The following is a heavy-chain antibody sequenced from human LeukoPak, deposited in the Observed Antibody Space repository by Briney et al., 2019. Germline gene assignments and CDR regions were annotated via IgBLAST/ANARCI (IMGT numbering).Heavy chain of an antibody. CDR3: ARDRHGMAV. CDR2: ISVAGDT. V-gene: IGHV3-13*01. CDR1: GFTLSSYD. J-gene: IGHJ6*02. Sequence: QTGGSLRLSCAASGFTLSSYDMHWVRQVTGKGLEWVSAISVAGDTYYPGSVKGRFIITRENAKNSLYLQMNSLRVEDTAVYYCARDRHGMAVWGQGTTVVVSS.